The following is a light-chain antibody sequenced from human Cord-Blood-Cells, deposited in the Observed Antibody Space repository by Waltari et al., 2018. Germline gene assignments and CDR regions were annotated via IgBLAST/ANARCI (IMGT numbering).Light chain of an antibody. CDR2: EVS. CDR1: SSDVGSYNR. Sequence: QSALTQPPSVSGSPGQSVTISCTGTSSDVGSYNRVSWYQQPPGTAPKLMIYEVSHRPSGVPGRFCGSKSGNTASLTISGLQTEDEADYYCSSYTSSSTWVFGGGTKLTVL. V-gene: IGLV2-18*02. CDR3: SSYTSSSTWV. J-gene: IGLJ3*02.